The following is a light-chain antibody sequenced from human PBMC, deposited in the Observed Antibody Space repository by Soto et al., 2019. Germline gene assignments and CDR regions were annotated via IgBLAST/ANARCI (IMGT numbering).Light chain of an antibody. CDR2: GAS. V-gene: IGKV3D-15*01. Sequence: EIVMTQSPATLSVSPGERATLSCRASQSVSSNLAWYQQKPGQAPRLLIYGASSRATGIPDRFSGSGSGTDFTLTISSLQSEDFAVYYCQQYNAWPRTFGQGTKVDI. CDR3: QQYNAWPRT. J-gene: IGKJ1*01. CDR1: QSVSSN.